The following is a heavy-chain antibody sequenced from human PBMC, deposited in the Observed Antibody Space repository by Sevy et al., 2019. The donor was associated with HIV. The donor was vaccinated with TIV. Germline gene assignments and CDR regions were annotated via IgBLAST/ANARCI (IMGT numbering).Heavy chain of an antibody. CDR3: ARQWIQLSSKSKQNWFDP. CDR2: IYYSGGT. V-gene: IGHV4-39*01. CDR1: GGSISSSSYY. D-gene: IGHD5-18*01. Sequence: SETLSLTCTVSGGSISSSSYYWGWIRQPPGKGLEWIGSIYYSGGTYYNPSLKSRVTISVDTSKNQFSLKLSSVTAADTAVYYCARQWIQLSSKSKQNWFDPWGQGTLVTVSS. J-gene: IGHJ5*02.